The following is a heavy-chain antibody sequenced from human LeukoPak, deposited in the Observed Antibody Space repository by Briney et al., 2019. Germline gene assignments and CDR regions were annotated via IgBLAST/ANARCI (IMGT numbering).Heavy chain of an antibody. V-gene: IGHV1-8*01. Sequence: ASVKVSCKASGYTFTSYDINWVRQATGQGLEWMGWMNPNSGNTGYAQKFQGRVTMTRNTSISTAHMELSSLRSEDTAVYYCAREAEYQLLYFYYYYGMDVWGQGTTVTVSS. CDR3: AREAEYQLLYFYYYYGMDV. D-gene: IGHD2-2*02. J-gene: IGHJ6*02. CDR1: GYTFTSYD. CDR2: MNPNSGNT.